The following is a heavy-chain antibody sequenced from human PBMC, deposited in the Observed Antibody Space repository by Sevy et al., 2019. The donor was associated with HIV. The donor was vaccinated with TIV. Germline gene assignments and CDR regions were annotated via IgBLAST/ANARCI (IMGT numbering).Heavy chain of an antibody. Sequence: ASVKVSCKASGYTFTAYYLHWVRQAPGQGLEWMGWINPNSDGTNYAQKFQDRVTMTTDTSLTTAYMELLRLTSDDTAVYYCARDYDFWSGSTHLLYWGQGTLVTVSS. CDR2: INPNSDGT. V-gene: IGHV1-2*02. CDR1: GYTFTAYY. J-gene: IGHJ4*02. CDR3: ARDYDFWSGSTHLLY. D-gene: IGHD3-3*01.